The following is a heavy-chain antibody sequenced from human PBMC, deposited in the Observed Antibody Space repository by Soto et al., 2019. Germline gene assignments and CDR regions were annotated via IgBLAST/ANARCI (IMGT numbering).Heavy chain of an antibody. CDR3: ARDSPPVDY. J-gene: IGHJ4*02. CDR1: GYTFSSYG. V-gene: IGHV1-18*01. Sequence: QVQLVQSGSEVKKPGASVKVSCKASGYTFSSYGISWVRQAPGQGLEWMGWISAYNGNTKDAQKSQGRVPMTTDASTITAYMALRSLSSDDTAVYYCARDSPPVDYWGQGTLVTVSS. CDR2: ISAYNGNT.